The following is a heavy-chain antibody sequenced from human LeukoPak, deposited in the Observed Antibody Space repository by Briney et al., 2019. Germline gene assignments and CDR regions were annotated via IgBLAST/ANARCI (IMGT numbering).Heavy chain of an antibody. CDR1: GYTFTGYY. D-gene: IGHD5-24*01. CDR2: INPNSGGT. CDR3: ASVYKHGMDV. V-gene: IGHV1-2*06. J-gene: IGHJ6*02. Sequence: GASVKVSCKSSGYTFTGYYIHWVRQAPGQGLEWMGRINPNSGGTSYAQKFQGRVTMTKDTSITTAYMELSKLTSDDTAVYYCASVYKHGMDVWGQGTTVIVSS.